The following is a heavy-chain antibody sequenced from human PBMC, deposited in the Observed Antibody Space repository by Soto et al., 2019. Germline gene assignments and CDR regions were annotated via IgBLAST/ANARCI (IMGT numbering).Heavy chain of an antibody. CDR3: AKGYGATPGSMPY. CDR2: LSASGGTT. V-gene: IGHV3-23*01. CDR1: GFTFSSHA. Sequence: EVQLLESGGGLVQPGGSLRLSCAASGFTFSSHAMNWVRQAPGEGLEWVSALSASGGTTYYADSVKGRFTISRDNSKNTLYLQMNSLRAEDTAVYYCAKGYGATPGSMPYWGQGTLVTVSS. D-gene: IGHD5-12*01. J-gene: IGHJ4*02.